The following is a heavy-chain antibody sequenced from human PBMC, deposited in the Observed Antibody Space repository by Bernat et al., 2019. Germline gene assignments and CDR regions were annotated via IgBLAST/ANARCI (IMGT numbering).Heavy chain of an antibody. CDR3: ARANPPSPYDY. CDR2: IIPILGIA. CDR1: GGTFSRYA. V-gene: IGHV1-69*04. Sequence: QVQVVQSGAEVKKPGSSVKVSCKASGGTFSRYAIHWVRQAPGQGLEWMGRIIPILGIANYAQKFQGRVTITADKSTSTAYMELSSLRSEDTAVYYCARANPPSPYDYWGQGTLVTVSS. J-gene: IGHJ4*02.